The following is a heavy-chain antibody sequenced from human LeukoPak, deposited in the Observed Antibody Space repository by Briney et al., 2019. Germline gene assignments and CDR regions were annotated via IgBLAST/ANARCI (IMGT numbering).Heavy chain of an antibody. CDR1: GYAITSGGFS. V-gene: IGHV4-30-2*06. CDR3: ARSRQASGLFNS. D-gene: IGHD3-10*01. J-gene: IGHJ5*01. CDR2: IYDRGPA. Sequence: SETLSLTCTVSGYAITSGGFSWNWIRQSPGKGLEWIGCIYDRGPAYYNPSLKSRFTISVDRPKNQFFLNVTSLTAADTAVYFCARSRQASGLFNSWGQGTLVTVSS.